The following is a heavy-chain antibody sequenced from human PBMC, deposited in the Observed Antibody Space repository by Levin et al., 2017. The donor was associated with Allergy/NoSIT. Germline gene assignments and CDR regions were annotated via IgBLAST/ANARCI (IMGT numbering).Heavy chain of an antibody. D-gene: IGHD6-19*01. CDR3: ARDIRYSTGWSSPLFDV. CDR1: GFTFRMSG. CDR2: IYHDGSDK. Sequence: LSLTCATSGFTFRMSGMHWVRQAPGMRLQWVATIYHDGSDKYYADSVGGRFTISRDNSKRTVYLQMTYVRAEDSAVYFCARDIRYSTGWSSPLFDVWGQGTMVTVSS. V-gene: IGHV3-33*01. J-gene: IGHJ3*01.